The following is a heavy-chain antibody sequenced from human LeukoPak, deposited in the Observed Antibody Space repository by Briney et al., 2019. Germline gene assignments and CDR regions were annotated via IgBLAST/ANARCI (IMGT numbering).Heavy chain of an antibody. D-gene: IGHD6-6*01. V-gene: IGHV3-23*01. CDR2: ISSSGSGT. CDR1: GFTFSSYA. J-gene: IGHJ5*02. CDR3: ATGPTYTSSSRFDP. Sequence: GGSLRLSCAASGFTFSSYAMSWGRQAPGKGPEWVSVISSSGSGTYYADSVRGRFTISRDNSKNTLDLQKHSLRAEDTAVYYCATGPTYTSSSRFDPWGQGTLVTVSS.